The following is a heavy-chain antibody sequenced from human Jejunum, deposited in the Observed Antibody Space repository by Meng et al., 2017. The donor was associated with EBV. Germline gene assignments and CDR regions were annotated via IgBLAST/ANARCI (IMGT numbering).Heavy chain of an antibody. D-gene: IGHD6-6*01. CDR1: GFTLSAYA. Sequence: EIQLLESGGGLVQPGGSLMLSCAASGFTLSAYAMSWVRQAPGKGLEWVSFISSSSSYIYYADSVKGRFTISRDNAKNSLYLQMNSLRAEDTAVYYCARGIYSSSGYFDYWGQGTLVTVSS. CDR2: ISSSSSYI. V-gene: IGHV3-21*02. J-gene: IGHJ4*02. CDR3: ARGIYSSSGYFDY.